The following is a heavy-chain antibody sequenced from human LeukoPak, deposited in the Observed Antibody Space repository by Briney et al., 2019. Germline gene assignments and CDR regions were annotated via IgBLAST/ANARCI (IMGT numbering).Heavy chain of an antibody. CDR1: GYSFNSYW. D-gene: IGHD5-12*01. V-gene: IGHV5-51*01. J-gene: IGHJ4*02. CDR3: ARAGIVATIPYYFDY. Sequence: LGESLKSSCKGSGYSFNSYWIGWVRQMPGKGLEWMGIIYPGDSDTRYSPSFQGQVTISADKSIITAYLQWSSLKASDTAMYYCARAGIVATIPYYFDYWGQGTLVTVSS. CDR2: IYPGDSDT.